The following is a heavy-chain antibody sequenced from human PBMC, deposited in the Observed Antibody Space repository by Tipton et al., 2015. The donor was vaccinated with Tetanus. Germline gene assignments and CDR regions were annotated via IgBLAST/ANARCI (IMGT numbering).Heavy chain of an antibody. J-gene: IGHJ4*02. Sequence: SLRLSCAASGFTFSSYGMHWVRQAPGKGLEWVAVIWYDGSNKYYADSVKGRFTISRDNSKNTLYLQMNSLRAEDTAVYYCARGTSRFVFYFGYWGQGPLVNVSS. CDR1: GFTFSSYG. CDR3: ARGTSRFVFYFGY. CDR2: IWYDGSNK. V-gene: IGHV3-33*01. D-gene: IGHD2-21*01.